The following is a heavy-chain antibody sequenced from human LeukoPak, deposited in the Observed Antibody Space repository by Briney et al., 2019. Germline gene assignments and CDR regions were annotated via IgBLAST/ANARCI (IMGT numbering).Heavy chain of an antibody. J-gene: IGHJ4*02. D-gene: IGHD3-22*01. CDR2: IDPSGGST. CDR3: ATMYYYDSSGYSPPQYYFDY. Sequence: ASVKVSCKASGYTFTSYYMHWVRQAPGQGLEWMGIIDPSGGSTSYAQKLQGRVTMTRDTSTSTVYMELSSLRSEDTAVYYCATMYYYDSSGYSPPQYYFDYWGQGTLVTVSS. V-gene: IGHV1-46*01. CDR1: GYTFTSYY.